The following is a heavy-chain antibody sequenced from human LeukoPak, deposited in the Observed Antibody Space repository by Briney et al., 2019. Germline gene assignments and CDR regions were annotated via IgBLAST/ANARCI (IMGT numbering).Heavy chain of an antibody. V-gene: IGHV1-2*02. Sequence: ASVKVSCKASGYTFTGHYMHWVRQAPGQGLEWMGWINPNSGGTNYAQKFQGRVTMTRDTSISTAYMELSRLRSDDTAVYYRARQWIQPGHYYGMDVWGQGTTVTVSS. D-gene: IGHD5-18*01. J-gene: IGHJ6*02. CDR2: INPNSGGT. CDR3: ARQWIQPGHYYGMDV. CDR1: GYTFTGHY.